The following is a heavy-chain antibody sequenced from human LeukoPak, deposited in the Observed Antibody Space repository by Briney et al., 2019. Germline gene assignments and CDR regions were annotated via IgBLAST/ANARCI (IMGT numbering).Heavy chain of an antibody. CDR1: GFTFSSYS. CDR3: ATLHIVDTAMIPDY. Sequence: GRSLRLSCAASGFTFSSYSMNWVRQAPGKGLEWVSSISSSSSYIYYADSVKGRFTISRDNAKNSLYLQMNSLRAEDTAVYYCATLHIVDTAMIPDYWGQGTLVTVSS. V-gene: IGHV3-21*01. D-gene: IGHD5-18*01. J-gene: IGHJ4*02. CDR2: ISSSSSYI.